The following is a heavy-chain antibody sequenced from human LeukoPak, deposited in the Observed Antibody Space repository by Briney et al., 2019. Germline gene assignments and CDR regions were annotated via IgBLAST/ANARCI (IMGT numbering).Heavy chain of an antibody. CDR3: AKGLQLWSNFDY. Sequence: GGSPRLSCAASGFTFSSYAMSWVRQAPGKGLEWVSAISGSGGSTYYADSVKGRFTISRDNSKNTLYLQMNSLRAEDTAVYYCAKGLQLWSNFDYWGQGTLVTVSS. D-gene: IGHD5-18*01. CDR2: ISGSGGST. CDR1: GFTFSSYA. J-gene: IGHJ4*02. V-gene: IGHV3-23*01.